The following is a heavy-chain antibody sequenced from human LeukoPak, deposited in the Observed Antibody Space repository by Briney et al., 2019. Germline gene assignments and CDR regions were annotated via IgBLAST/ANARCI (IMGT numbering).Heavy chain of an antibody. D-gene: IGHD1-26*01. CDR3: ARVKEEFTSGSAFDI. V-gene: IGHV4-28*03. Sequence: PSETLSLTCAVSGYSISSSNWWGWIRQPPGKGLEWIGYIYYSGSTYYNPSLKSRVTMSVDTSKNQFSLKLSSVTPEDTAVYFCARVKEEFTSGSAFDIWGQGTMVTVSS. CDR2: IYYSGST. CDR1: GYSISSSNW. J-gene: IGHJ3*02.